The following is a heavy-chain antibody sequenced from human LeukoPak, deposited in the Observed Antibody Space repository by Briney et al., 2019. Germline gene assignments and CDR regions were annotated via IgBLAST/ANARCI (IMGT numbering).Heavy chain of an antibody. CDR3: AREVGPSGSSPGYFDH. J-gene: IGHJ4*02. D-gene: IGHD1-26*01. CDR1: GGTFSSYA. Sequence: GASVKVSCKASGGTFSSYAISWVRQAPGQGLEWMGGIIPIFGTANYAQKFQGRVTITTDESTSTAYMELSSLRSEDTAVYYCAREVGPSGSSPGYFDHWGQGTLVTVSS. V-gene: IGHV1-69*05. CDR2: IIPIFGTA.